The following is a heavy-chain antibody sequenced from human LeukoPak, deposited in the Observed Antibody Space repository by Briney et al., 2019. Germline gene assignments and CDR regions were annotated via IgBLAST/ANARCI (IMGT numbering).Heavy chain of an antibody. J-gene: IGHJ4*02. CDR2: IIPILGIA. CDR3: AKDSTSGLTDY. CDR1: GGTFSSYA. Sequence: ASVKVSCKASGGTFSSYAISWVRQAPGQGLEWMGRIIPILGIANYAQKFQGRVTITADKSTSTAYMELSSLRSEDTAVYYCAKDSTSGLTDYWGQGTLVTVSS. V-gene: IGHV1-69*04. D-gene: IGHD2-8*01.